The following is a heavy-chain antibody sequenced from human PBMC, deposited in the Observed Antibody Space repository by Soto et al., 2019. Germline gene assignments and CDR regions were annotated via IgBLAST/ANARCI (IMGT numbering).Heavy chain of an antibody. Sequence: PSETLSLTCTFSGASISRYYWSWIRQPPGKGLEWIGYIYFSGSTNYNPSLKSRVTILVDMSKNQLSLKLSSVTAADTAVYYCAGGGPDPYHYSSSYMDVWGKGTTVTVPS. V-gene: IGHV4-59*01. CDR3: AGGGPDPYHYSSSYMDV. J-gene: IGHJ6*03. CDR2: IYFSGST. D-gene: IGHD3-16*01. CDR1: GASISRYY.